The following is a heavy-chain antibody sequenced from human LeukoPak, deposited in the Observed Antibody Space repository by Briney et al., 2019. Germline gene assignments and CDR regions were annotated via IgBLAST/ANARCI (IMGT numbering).Heavy chain of an antibody. Sequence: SETLSLTCTVSGDSISSSSYYWSWIRQPPGKGLEWIGYIYYSGGTNYNPSLKSRVTISVDTSKNQFSLELSSVTAADTAVYYCARGVVAARFWFDPWGQGTLVTVSS. CDR1: GDSISSSSYY. V-gene: IGHV4-61*01. CDR3: ARGVVAARFWFDP. CDR2: IYYSGGT. J-gene: IGHJ5*02. D-gene: IGHD2-15*01.